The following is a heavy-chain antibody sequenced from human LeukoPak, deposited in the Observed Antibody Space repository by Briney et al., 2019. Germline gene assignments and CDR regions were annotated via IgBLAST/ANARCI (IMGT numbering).Heavy chain of an antibody. CDR1: GYSISSGYY. Sequence: SETLSLTCTVSGYSISSGYYWGWIRQPPGKGLEWIGEINHSGSTNYNPSLKSRVTISVDTSKNQFSLKLSSVTAADTAVYYCARLRKTMVRGVHFDYWGQGTLVTVSS. CDR2: INHSGST. CDR3: ARLRKTMVRGVHFDY. D-gene: IGHD3-10*01. V-gene: IGHV4-38-2*02. J-gene: IGHJ4*02.